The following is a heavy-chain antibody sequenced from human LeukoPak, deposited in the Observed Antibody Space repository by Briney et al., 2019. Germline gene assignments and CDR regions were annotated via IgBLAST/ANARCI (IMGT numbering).Heavy chain of an antibody. CDR3: ARSGYSYGIDY. Sequence: GGSLRLSCAASGFTVSSNYMSWVRQAPGKGLEWVSVIYSGGSTYYSDSVKGRFTISRDNSKNTLYLQMNSLRAEDTAVYYCARSGYSYGIDYWGQGTLVTVSS. CDR1: GFTVSSNY. V-gene: IGHV3-53*01. J-gene: IGHJ4*02. D-gene: IGHD5-18*01. CDR2: IYSGGST.